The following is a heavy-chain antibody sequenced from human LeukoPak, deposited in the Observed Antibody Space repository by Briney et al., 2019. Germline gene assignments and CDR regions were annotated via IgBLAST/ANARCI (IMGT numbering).Heavy chain of an antibody. D-gene: IGHD5-18*01. V-gene: IGHV3-74*01. CDR1: GFTFTTYW. J-gene: IGHJ6*02. Sequence: GGSLRLSCAASGFTFTTYWMHWVRHAPGKGLVWVSHINSDGSITSYADSVKGRFTISRDNAKNALYLQMNSLRAEDTAVYYCARDAVDTANAVWGQGTTVTVSS. CDR3: ARDAVDTANAV. CDR2: INSDGSIT.